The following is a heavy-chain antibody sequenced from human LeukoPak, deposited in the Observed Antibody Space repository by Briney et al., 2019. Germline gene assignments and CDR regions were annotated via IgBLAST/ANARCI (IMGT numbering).Heavy chain of an antibody. D-gene: IGHD1-26*01. CDR3: ARAPRIVGAKGYYFDY. Sequence: SETLSLTCTVSGGSISSSSYYWGWIRQPPGKGLEWIGSIYYSGSTYYNPSLKSRVTISVDTSKNQFSLKLSSVTAADTAVYYCARAPRIVGAKGYYFDYWGQGTLVTVSS. J-gene: IGHJ4*02. CDR2: IYYSGST. V-gene: IGHV4-39*01. CDR1: GGSISSSSYY.